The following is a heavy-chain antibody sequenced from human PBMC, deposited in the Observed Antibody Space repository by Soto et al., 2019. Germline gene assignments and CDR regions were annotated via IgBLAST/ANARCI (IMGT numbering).Heavy chain of an antibody. CDR3: AAGLGGRYSSSWYLGGNFQH. D-gene: IGHD6-13*01. Sequence: GGSLRLSCAASGFTFSSYGMHWVRQAPGKGLEWVAVISYDGSNKYYADSVKGRFTISRDNSKNTLYLQINSLRAEDTAVYYRAAGLGGRYSSSWYLGGNFQHWGQGTLVTVSS. CDR1: GFTFSSYG. CDR2: ISYDGSNK. J-gene: IGHJ1*01. V-gene: IGHV3-30*03.